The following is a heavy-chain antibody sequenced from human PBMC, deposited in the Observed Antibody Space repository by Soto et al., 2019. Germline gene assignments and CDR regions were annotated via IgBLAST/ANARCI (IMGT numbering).Heavy chain of an antibody. CDR3: AREGSSTSKNAFDI. Sequence: PGGSLRLSCAASGSTFSSYAMHWVRQAPGKGLEYVSAISSNGGSTYYANSVKGRFTISRDNSKNTLYLQMGSLRAEDMAVYYCAREGSSTSKNAFDIWGQGTMVTVSS. CDR1: GSTFSSYA. CDR2: ISSNGGST. D-gene: IGHD2-2*01. J-gene: IGHJ3*02. V-gene: IGHV3-64*01.